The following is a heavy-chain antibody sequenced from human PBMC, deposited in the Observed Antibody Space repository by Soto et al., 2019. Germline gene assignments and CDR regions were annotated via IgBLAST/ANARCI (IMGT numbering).Heavy chain of an antibody. CDR2: IGPYEGVT. J-gene: IGHJ2*01. D-gene: IGHD2-15*01. CDR1: GYSFNDYG. CDR3: ARCYCSVGSCYTCWHFDL. V-gene: IGHV1-18*01. Sequence: QVQLEQSGAEVKKPGASVRVSCKASGYSFNDYGMSWVRQAPGQGLEWMGWIGPYEGVTNHAQTFQGRVTMTVDTPTTTADMELRSLRSDDTAIYYCARCYCSVGSCYTCWHFDLWGPGTLVTVTA.